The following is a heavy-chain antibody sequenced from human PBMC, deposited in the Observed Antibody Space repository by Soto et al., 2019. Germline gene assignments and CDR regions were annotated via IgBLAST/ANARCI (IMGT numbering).Heavy chain of an antibody. V-gene: IGHV4-30-4*01. CDR1: GGSISSGDYY. J-gene: IGHJ5*02. D-gene: IGHD6-13*01. Sequence: SETLSLTCTVSGGSISSGDYYWSWIRQPPGKGLEWIGYIYYSGSTYYNPSLKSRVTISVDTSKNQFSLKLSSVTAADTAVYYCARGIRDSSSWYRGGNWFDPWGQGNLVTVS. CDR3: ARGIRDSSSWYRGGNWFDP. CDR2: IYYSGST.